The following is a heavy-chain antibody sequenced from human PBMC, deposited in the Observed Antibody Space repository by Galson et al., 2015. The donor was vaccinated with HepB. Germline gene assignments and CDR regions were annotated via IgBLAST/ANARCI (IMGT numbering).Heavy chain of an antibody. CDR1: GGTFSSYA. D-gene: IGHD3-10*01. V-gene: IGHV1-69*13. Sequence: SVKVSCKASGGTFSSYAISWVRQAPGRGLEWMGGIIPIFGTANYAQKFQGRVTITADESTSTAYMELSSLKSEDTAVYYCAGSYGSGSLPLDYWGQGALVTVSS. CDR3: AGSYGSGSLPLDY. CDR2: IIPIFGTA. J-gene: IGHJ4*02.